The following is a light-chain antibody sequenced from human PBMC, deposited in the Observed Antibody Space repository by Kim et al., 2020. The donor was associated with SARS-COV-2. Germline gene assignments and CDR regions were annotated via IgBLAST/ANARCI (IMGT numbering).Light chain of an antibody. CDR2: DAS. Sequence: DIQMTQSPSSLSASVGDRVTITCQASHDIGTYLNWYQHKSGTPPKLLIYDASNLQTGVPSRFSGSASGTDFTFTISSLQPEDVATYYCQQYDNVKYTFGQGTKLEI. CDR3: QQYDNVKYT. J-gene: IGKJ2*01. CDR1: HDIGTY. V-gene: IGKV1-33*01.